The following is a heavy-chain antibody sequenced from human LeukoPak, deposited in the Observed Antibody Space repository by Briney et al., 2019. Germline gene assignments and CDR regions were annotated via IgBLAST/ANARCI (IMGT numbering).Heavy chain of an antibody. V-gene: IGHV4-61*02. CDR3: ARVHSEVVVAATRSYYYYGMDV. CDR2: IYTSGST. J-gene: IGHJ6*02. D-gene: IGHD2-15*01. CDR1: DGSVSSGSYY. Sequence: PSQTLSLTCTVSDGSVSSGSYYWSWIRQPAGKGLAWIGRIYTSGSTSYNPSLKSRVTISVDTSKNQFSLKLSSVTAADTAVYYCARVHSEVVVAATRSYYYYGMDVWGQGTTVTVSS.